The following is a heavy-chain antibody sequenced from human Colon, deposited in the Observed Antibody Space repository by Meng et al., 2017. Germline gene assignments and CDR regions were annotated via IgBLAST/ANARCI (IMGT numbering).Heavy chain of an antibody. J-gene: IGHJ4*02. CDR2: MSPSSGNT. Sequence: QVRLVPSGREMTKPGAHIKGSCKASGYTFTRYEINWMRQAPGQGFEWMGLMSPSSGNTGYAQKFQGRVTMTRNISITTAYMELSSLRFDDTGVYYCARTATRWGQGTLVTVSS. V-gene: IGHV1-8*01. CDR1: GYTFTRYE. CDR3: ARTATR.